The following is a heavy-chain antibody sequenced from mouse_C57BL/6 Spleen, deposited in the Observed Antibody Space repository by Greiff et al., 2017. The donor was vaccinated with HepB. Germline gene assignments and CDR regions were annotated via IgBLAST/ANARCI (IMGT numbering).Heavy chain of an antibody. D-gene: IGHD3-2*02. CDR3: ARTGAAQSPYAMDY. J-gene: IGHJ4*01. CDR2: IDPSDSEN. Sequence: QVQLQQPGAELVRPGSSVKLSCKASGYTFTSYWMHWVKQRPIQSLEWIGNIDPSDSENHYNQKFKDKATLTVDKSSSTAYMQLSILTSEDSAVYYCARTGAAQSPYAMDYWGQGTSVTVSS. CDR1: GYTFTSYW. V-gene: IGHV1-52*01.